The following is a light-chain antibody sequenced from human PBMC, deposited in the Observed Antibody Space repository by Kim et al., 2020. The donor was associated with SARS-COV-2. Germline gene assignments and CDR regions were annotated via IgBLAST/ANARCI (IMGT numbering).Light chain of an antibody. CDR2: GKN. J-gene: IGLJ2*01. Sequence: VALGKTVRITCQGDSLRTYYATWYQQKPGQAPILVIYGKNTRPSGIPDRFSGSTSGNTASLTITGTQAGDEADYYCNSRDSNDNVVFGGGTKVTVL. CDR3: NSRDSNDNVV. V-gene: IGLV3-19*01. CDR1: SLRTYY.